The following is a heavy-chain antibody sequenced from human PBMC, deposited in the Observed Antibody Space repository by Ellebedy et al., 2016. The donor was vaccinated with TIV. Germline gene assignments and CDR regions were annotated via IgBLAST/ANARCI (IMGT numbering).Heavy chain of an antibody. Sequence: GESLKISCAAPGFTFSNHWMHWVRQGPGKGPVLVARVSTDGRSAIYADSVKGRFTISRDNAKNTVYLPMDSLRAEETAVYYCVRDRPHNWFDPWGQGTLVTVSS. V-gene: IGHV3-74*01. CDR3: VRDRPHNWFDP. CDR1: GFTFSNHW. CDR2: VSTDGRSA. J-gene: IGHJ5*02.